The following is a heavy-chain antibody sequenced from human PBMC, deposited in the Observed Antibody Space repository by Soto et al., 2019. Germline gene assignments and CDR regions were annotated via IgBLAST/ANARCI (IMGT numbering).Heavy chain of an antibody. J-gene: IGHJ6*02. Sequence: GASVKVSCKASGYTFTSYYMHWVRRAPGQGLEWMGIINPSGGSTSYAQKFQGRVTMTRDTSTSTVYMELSSLRSEDTAVYYCALSSMSNYYGMDVWGQGTTVTVSS. CDR1: GYTFTSYY. CDR2: INPSGGST. CDR3: ALSSMSNYYGMDV. V-gene: IGHV1-46*01.